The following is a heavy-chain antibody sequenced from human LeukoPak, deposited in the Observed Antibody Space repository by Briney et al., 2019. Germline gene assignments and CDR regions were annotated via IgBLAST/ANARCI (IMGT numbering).Heavy chain of an antibody. J-gene: IGHJ3*02. CDR2: ISSNGGST. Sequence: GGSLRPSCAASGFTFSSYAMHWVRQAPGKGLEYVSGISSNGGSTYYANSVKGRFTISRDNSKNTLYLQMGSLRAEDMAVYYCARGQVGAINDAFDIWGQGTMVTVSS. D-gene: IGHD1-26*01. V-gene: IGHV3-64*01. CDR3: ARGQVGAINDAFDI. CDR1: GFTFSSYA.